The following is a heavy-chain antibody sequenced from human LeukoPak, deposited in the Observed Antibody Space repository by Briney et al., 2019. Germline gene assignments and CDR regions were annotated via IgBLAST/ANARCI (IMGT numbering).Heavy chain of an antibody. J-gene: IGHJ4*02. CDR3: ATETIGRHYDY. CDR2: IGPTGTDR. D-gene: IGHD1-14*01. CDR1: GFTFSSCG. V-gene: IGHV3-21*01. Sequence: GGSLRPSCAASGFTFSSCGFNWVRQAPGKGLEWVSSIGPTGTDRYYADSVRGRFTISRDNAKNSMYLQMDSLRDEDTAVYYCATETIGRHYDYWGQGTLLTVSS.